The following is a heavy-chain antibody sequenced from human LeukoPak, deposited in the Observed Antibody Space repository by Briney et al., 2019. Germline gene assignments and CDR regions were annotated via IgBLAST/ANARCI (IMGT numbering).Heavy chain of an antibody. CDR1: GGSISSYY. Sequence: SETLSLTCTVSGGSISSYYWSWIRQPPGKGLEWIGYIYYSGSTNYNPSLKSQVTISVDTSKNQFSLKLSSVTAADTAVYYCARASTGDTAMVTSLDYWGQGTLVTVSS. D-gene: IGHD5-18*01. J-gene: IGHJ4*02. CDR2: IYYSGST. V-gene: IGHV4-59*01. CDR3: ARASTGDTAMVTSLDY.